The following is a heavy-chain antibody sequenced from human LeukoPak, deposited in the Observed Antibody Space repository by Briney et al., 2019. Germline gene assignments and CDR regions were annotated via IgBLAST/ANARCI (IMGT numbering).Heavy chain of an antibody. CDR1: GFTFNSHA. J-gene: IGHJ4*02. CDR2: TRYDGSNK. Sequence: PGGSLRLSCAASGFTFNSHAMHWVRQAPGKGLEWVAFTRYDGSNKYYADSVKGRFTISRDNSQNTLHLQMNSLRAEDTAVYYCANTRSSGVVVAATGPDSWGQGTLVTVSS. V-gene: IGHV3-30*02. CDR3: ANTRSSGVVVAATGPDS. D-gene: IGHD2-15*01.